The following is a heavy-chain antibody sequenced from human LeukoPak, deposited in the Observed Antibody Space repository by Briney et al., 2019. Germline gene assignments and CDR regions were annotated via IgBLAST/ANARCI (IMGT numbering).Heavy chain of an antibody. V-gene: IGHV4-59*11. Sequence: SETLSLTCTVSGGSISSHYWSWIGQPPGKGLEWIGYIYYSGSTNYNPSLKSRVTISVDTSKNQFSLKLSSVTAADTAVYYCAREWSSSGAFDIWGQGTMVTVSS. CDR3: AREWSSSGAFDI. CDR2: IYYSGST. D-gene: IGHD6-19*01. CDR1: GGSISSHY. J-gene: IGHJ3*02.